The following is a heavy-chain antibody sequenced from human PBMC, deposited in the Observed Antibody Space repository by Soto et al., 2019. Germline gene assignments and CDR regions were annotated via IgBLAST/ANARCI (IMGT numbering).Heavy chain of an antibody. CDR2: IRSKGDGGTT. V-gene: IGHV3-15*01. Sequence: EVQLVESGGGLVKPGGSLRLSCAASGFTFSHAWMSWVRQAPGKGLEWVGRIRSKGDGGTTDYAAPVKGRFTISGDDSKNTLFLTKDRLEGGGPGVEFWCQDQAGGYFYYYGMVVWGQGTTVTVSS. CDR3: CQDQAGGYFYYYGMVV. D-gene: IGHD2-15*01. CDR1: GFTFSHAW. J-gene: IGHJ6*02.